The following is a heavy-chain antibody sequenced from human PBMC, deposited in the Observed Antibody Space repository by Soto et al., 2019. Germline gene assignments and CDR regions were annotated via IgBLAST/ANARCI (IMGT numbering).Heavy chain of an antibody. D-gene: IGHD3-22*01. CDR3: ASHTPNYYDSSGYGMGSDY. V-gene: IGHV5-10-1*01. CDR2: IDPSDSYT. J-gene: IGHJ4*02. CDR1: GYSFTSYW. Sequence: GESLKISCKGSGYSFTSYWISWVRRMPGKGLEWMGRIDPSDSYTNYSPSFQGHVTISADKSISTAYLQWSSLKASDTAMYYCASHTPNYYDSSGYGMGSDYWGQGTLVTVSS.